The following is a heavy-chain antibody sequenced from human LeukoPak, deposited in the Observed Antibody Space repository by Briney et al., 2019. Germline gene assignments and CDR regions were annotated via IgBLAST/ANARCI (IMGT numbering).Heavy chain of an antibody. CDR2: ISSSGSTI. CDR3: ARVTLEDSSRGY. Sequence: GGSLRLSCAASGFTFSSYEMNWVRQAPGKGLEWVSYISSSGSTIYYADSVKGRFTISRDNAKNSPYLQMNSLRAEDTAVYYCARVTLEDSSRGYWGQGTLVTVSS. D-gene: IGHD3-22*01. CDR1: GFTFSSYE. J-gene: IGHJ4*02. V-gene: IGHV3-48*03.